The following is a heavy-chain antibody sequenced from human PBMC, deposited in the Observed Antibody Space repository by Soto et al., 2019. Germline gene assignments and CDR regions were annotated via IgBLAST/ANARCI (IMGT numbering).Heavy chain of an antibody. J-gene: IGHJ6*02. CDR1: GYTFTSYY. Sequence: ASVKVSCKASGYTFTSYYMHWVRQAPGQGLEWMGIINPSGGSTSYAQKFQGRVTMTRDTSTSTVYMELSSLRSEDTAVYYCARGGENSSGRYLGMNYYYYGMDVWGQGTTVTVSS. V-gene: IGHV1-46*01. CDR3: ARGGENSSGRYLGMNYYYYGMDV. D-gene: IGHD6-19*01. CDR2: INPSGGST.